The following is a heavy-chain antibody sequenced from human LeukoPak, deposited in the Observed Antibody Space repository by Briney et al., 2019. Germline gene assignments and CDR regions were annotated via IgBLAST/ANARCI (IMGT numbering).Heavy chain of an antibody. CDR3: ARVWFGELAYYYYMDV. CDR1: GYTFTSYY. Sequence: ASVKVSCKASGYTFTSYYMHWVRQAPGQGLEWMGWINPNSGGTNYAQKFQGRVTMTRDTSISTAYMELSRLRSDDTAVYYCARVWFGELAYYYYMDVWGKGTTVTVSS. J-gene: IGHJ6*03. V-gene: IGHV1-2*02. CDR2: INPNSGGT. D-gene: IGHD3-10*01.